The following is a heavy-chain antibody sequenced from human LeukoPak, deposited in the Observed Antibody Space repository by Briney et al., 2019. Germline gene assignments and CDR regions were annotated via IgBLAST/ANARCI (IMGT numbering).Heavy chain of an antibody. J-gene: IGHJ6*04. CDR1: GFTFSSYG. V-gene: IGHV3-33*01. CDR3: ARDPYSSSWYFLGMDV. CDR2: IWYDGSNK. Sequence: GRSLRLSCAASGFTFSSYGMHWVRQAPGKGLEWVAAIWYDGSNKYYADSVKGRFTISRDNSKNTLYLQMNSLRAEDTAVYYCARDPYSSSWYFLGMDVWGKGTTVTVSS. D-gene: IGHD6-13*01.